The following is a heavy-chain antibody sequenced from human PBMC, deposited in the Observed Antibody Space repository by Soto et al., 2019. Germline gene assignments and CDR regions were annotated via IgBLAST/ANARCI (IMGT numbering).Heavy chain of an antibody. D-gene: IGHD3-22*01. V-gene: IGHV3-15*07. J-gene: IGHJ4*01. CDR2: VKSKTAGGTT. CDR1: GFIFSNAW. CDR3: STDSYINIIAVRRDY. Sequence: EVQLVESGGGLVKPGGSLRLSCTASGFIFSNAWINWVRQAPGKGLVWVGRVKSKTAGGTTDFAAPVKGRFAISSDDSKTLVYMQMKSLRTEDTGVYYCSTDSYINIIAVRRDYWGLGTLVNVSS.